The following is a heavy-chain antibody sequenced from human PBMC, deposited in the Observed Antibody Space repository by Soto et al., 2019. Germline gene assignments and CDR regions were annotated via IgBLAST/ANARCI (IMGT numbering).Heavy chain of an antibody. J-gene: IGHJ4*02. D-gene: IGHD6-13*01. V-gene: IGHV3-30*18. CDR2: ISYDGSNK. Sequence: GGSLRLSCAASGFIFSSYGMHWVRQAPGKGLEWVAVISYDGSNKYYVDSVKGRFTISRDNSKNTLYLQMNSLRAEDTAVYYCAKDVYSSSWYYFDYWGQGTLVTVSS. CDR1: GFIFSSYG. CDR3: AKDVYSSSWYYFDY.